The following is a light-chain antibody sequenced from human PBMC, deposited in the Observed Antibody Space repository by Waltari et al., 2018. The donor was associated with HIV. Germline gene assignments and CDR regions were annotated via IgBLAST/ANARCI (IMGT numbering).Light chain of an antibody. CDR2: SNT. J-gene: IGLJ1*01. Sequence: QSVLTQPPSASGTPGQRVTISCSGSSSNIGSNTVHWYRKLPGTAPKLLIYSNTRRPSGVPVRVSGSTAGTAASLVISGLQSEDEADYYCAAWDDSLKGGAFGTGTKVTVL. CDR1: SSNIGSNT. V-gene: IGLV1-44*01. CDR3: AAWDDSLKGGA.